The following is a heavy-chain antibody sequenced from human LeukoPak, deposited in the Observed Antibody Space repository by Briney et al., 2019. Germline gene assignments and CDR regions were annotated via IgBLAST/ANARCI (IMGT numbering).Heavy chain of an antibody. D-gene: IGHD2-2*02. J-gene: IGHJ5*02. CDR1: GYTFTSYG. Sequence: ASVKVSCKASGYTFTSYGISWVRQAPGQGLEWMGWISAYNGNTSYAQKLQGRVTMTTDTSTSTAYMELRSLRSDDTAVYYCARDSCSSTSCYMDTLNWFDPWGQGILVTVSS. CDR2: ISAYNGNT. CDR3: ARDSCSSTSCYMDTLNWFDP. V-gene: IGHV1-18*01.